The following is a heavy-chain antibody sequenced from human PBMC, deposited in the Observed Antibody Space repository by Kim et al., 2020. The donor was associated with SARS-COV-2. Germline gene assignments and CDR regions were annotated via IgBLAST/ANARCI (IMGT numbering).Heavy chain of an antibody. V-gene: IGHV3-11*01. Sequence: GGSLRLSCAASGFTFSDYYMSWIRQAPGKGLEWLSYISSSGSIIYYADSVKGRFTISRDNAENSLYLQMNSLRAEDTAVYYCARDPHYYDSSGYYSSAGMDVWGQGTTVTVS. D-gene: IGHD3-22*01. CDR2: ISSSGSII. J-gene: IGHJ6*02. CDR3: ARDPHYYDSSGYYSSAGMDV. CDR1: GFTFSDYY.